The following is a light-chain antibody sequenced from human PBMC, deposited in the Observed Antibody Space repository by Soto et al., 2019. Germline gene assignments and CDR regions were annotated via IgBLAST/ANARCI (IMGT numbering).Light chain of an antibody. J-gene: IGKJ4*01. CDR2: GAS. CDR1: QSVSSSY. CDR3: QQYASSPSLT. V-gene: IGKV3-20*01. Sequence: EIVLTQSPGTLSLSPGKRATLSCRASQSVSSSYLAWYQQKTGQAPRLLIYGASSRATGIPDRFSGSGSGTDFTRTIRRLEPEDFAVYYCQQYASSPSLTCCGGTKVEIK.